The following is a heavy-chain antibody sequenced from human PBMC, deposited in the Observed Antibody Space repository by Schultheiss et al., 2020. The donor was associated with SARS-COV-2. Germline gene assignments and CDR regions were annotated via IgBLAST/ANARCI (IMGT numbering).Heavy chain of an antibody. Sequence: SQTLSLTCAISGDSVSSNSAAWNWIRQSPSRGLESLGRTYYRSKWYNDYAVSVKSRITINPDTSKNQFSLQLNSVTPEDTAVYYCARVKTWELLQGYYYYYGMDVWGQGTTVTVSS. CDR2: TYYRSKWYN. CDR1: GDSVSSNSAA. V-gene: IGHV6-1*01. D-gene: IGHD1-26*01. J-gene: IGHJ6*02. CDR3: ARVKTWELLQGYYYYYGMDV.